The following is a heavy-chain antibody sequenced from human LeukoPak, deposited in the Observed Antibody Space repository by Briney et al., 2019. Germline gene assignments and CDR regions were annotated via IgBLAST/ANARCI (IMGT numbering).Heavy chain of an antibody. J-gene: IGHJ4*02. Sequence: SETLSLTCTLSGYSIISEYCWGWIRQPPGKGLEWIGCVHHSGSTYYNPSLKSRVTMSLDTSKSQFSLHLRSATAADTAVYYCARATPGGLLYFGVGGQGTLVTVSS. CDR2: VHHSGST. D-gene: IGHD3-10*01. CDR3: ARATPGGLLYFGV. CDR1: GYSIISEYC. V-gene: IGHV4-38-2*02.